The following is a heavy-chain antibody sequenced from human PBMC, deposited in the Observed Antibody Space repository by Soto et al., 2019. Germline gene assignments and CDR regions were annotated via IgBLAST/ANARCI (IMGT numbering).Heavy chain of an antibody. J-gene: IGHJ6*03. CDR1: GYTFTSYG. CDR3: ARAVPAAAGHYYYYMAV. V-gene: IGHV1-18*01. D-gene: IGHD6-13*01. CDR2: ISAYNGNT. Sequence: ASVKVSCKASGYTFTSYGISWVRQAPGQGLEWMGWISAYNGNTNYAQRLQGRVTMTTDTSTSTAYMELRSLRSDDTAVYYCARAVPAAAGHYYYYMAVWGKGTTVTVSS.